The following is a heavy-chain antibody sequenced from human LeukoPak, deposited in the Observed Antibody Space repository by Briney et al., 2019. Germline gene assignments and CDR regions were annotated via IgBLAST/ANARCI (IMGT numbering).Heavy chain of an antibody. Sequence: SVKVSCKASGYNFTSYAMHWVRQAPGQRLERMRGIIPIFGTANYAQKFQGRVTITADESTSTAYMELSSLRSEDTAVYYCARDRKSGYSYGYRYNWFDPWGQGTLVTVSS. CDR3: ARDRKSGYSYGYRYNWFDP. V-gene: IGHV1-69*13. J-gene: IGHJ5*02. D-gene: IGHD5-18*01. CDR2: IIPIFGTA. CDR1: GYNFTSYA.